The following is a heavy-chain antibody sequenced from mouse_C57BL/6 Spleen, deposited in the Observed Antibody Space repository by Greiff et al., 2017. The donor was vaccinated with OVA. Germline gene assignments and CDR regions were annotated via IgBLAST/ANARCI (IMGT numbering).Heavy chain of an antibody. Sequence: VQLQQSGAELVKPGASVKISCKASGYAFSSYWMNWVKQRPGKGLEWIGQIYPGDGATNYNGKFKGKATLTEDKTTSTAYMQLSSLTSEDAAVYYWARAAGLGYFDYWGQGTTLTVSS. J-gene: IGHJ2*01. CDR1: GYAFSSYW. V-gene: IGHV1-80*01. CDR3: ARAAGLGYFDY. CDR2: IYPGDGAT. D-gene: IGHD4-1*01.